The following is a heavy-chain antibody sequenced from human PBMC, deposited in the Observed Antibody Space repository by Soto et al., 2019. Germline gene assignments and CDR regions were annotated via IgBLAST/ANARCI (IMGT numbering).Heavy chain of an antibody. CDR1: GYTFTSYG. J-gene: IGHJ4*02. D-gene: IGHD6-19*01. Sequence: ASVKVSCKASGYTFTSYGISWVLQAPGQGLEWMGWVSAYNGNTNYAQKLQGRVTMTTDTSTSTAYMELRSLRSDDTAVYYCARDNPSYSSGWAFDYWGQGTLVTSPQ. CDR3: ARDNPSYSSGWAFDY. CDR2: VSAYNGNT. V-gene: IGHV1-18*04.